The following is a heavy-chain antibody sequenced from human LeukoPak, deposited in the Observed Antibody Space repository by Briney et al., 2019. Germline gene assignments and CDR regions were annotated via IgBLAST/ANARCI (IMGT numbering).Heavy chain of an antibody. J-gene: IGHJ4*02. CDR2: IYYSGST. Sequence: SETLSLTCTVSGGSISSYYWSWIRQPPGKGLEWIGYIYYSGSTNYNPSLKSRVTISVDTSKNQFSLKLSSVTAADTAVYYCARVAPHGYCSGGSCYSDYWGQGTLVTVSS. CDR3: ARVAPHGYCSGGSCYSDY. V-gene: IGHV4-59*01. CDR1: GGSISSYY. D-gene: IGHD2-15*01.